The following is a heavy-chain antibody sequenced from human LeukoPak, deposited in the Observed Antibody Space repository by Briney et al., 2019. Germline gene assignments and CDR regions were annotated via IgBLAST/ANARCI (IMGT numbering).Heavy chain of an antibody. D-gene: IGHD2-15*01. CDR3: ARHVVVVAATYNWFDP. CDR1: GGSFSGYY. V-gene: IGHV4-34*01. J-gene: IGHJ5*02. Sequence: TSETLSLTCAVYGGSFSGYYWSWIRQPPGKGLEWIGEINHSGSTNYNPSLKSRVTISVDTSKNQFSLKLSSVTAADTAVYYCARHVVVVAATYNWFDPWGQGTLVTVSS. CDR2: INHSGST.